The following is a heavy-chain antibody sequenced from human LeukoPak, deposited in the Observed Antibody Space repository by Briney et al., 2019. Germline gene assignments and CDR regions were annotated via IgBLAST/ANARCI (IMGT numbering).Heavy chain of an antibody. V-gene: IGHV4-39*01. D-gene: IGHD3-10*01. J-gene: IGHJ3*02. CDR3: ARQGLDGFPTQGGAFDI. CDR1: GGSISSSSYY. Sequence: SETLSLTCTVSGGSISSSSYYWGWIRQPPGKGLEWIGSIYYSGSTYYNPSLKSRVTISVDTSKNQFSLKLSSVTAADTAVYYCARQGLDGFPTQGGAFDIWGQRTMVTVSS. CDR2: IYYSGST.